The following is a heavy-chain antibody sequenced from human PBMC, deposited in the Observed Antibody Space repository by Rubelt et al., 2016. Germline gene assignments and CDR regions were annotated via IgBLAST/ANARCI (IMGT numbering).Heavy chain of an antibody. CDR3: ARVRWELLNYFDY. CDR1: GGSISSSSYY. CDR2: IYYSGGT. V-gene: IGHV4-39*07. Sequence: QLQLQESGPGLVKPSETLSLTCTVSGGSISSSSYYWGWIRQPPGKGLEWIGSIYYSGGTYYNPSLKRRVTISVDTAKNQFSLKLSSVTAADTAVYYCARVRWELLNYFDYWGQGTLVTVSS. J-gene: IGHJ4*02. D-gene: IGHD1-26*01.